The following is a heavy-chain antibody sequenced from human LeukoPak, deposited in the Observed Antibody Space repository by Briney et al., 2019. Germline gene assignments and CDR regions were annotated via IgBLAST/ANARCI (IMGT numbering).Heavy chain of an antibody. D-gene: IGHD6-13*01. CDR3: ASSNWPRDANFDS. V-gene: IGHV4-61*02. J-gene: IGHJ4*02. CDR2: IYNSGST. Sequence: SQTLSLTCTVSGASTSSGLYYWNWFRQPAGKGLEYIGRIYNSGSTNYNPSLKSRVTISVDTPKNQFSLKLTSVTASDSAVYYCASSNWPRDANFDSWGQGTLVTVPS. CDR1: GASTSSGLYY.